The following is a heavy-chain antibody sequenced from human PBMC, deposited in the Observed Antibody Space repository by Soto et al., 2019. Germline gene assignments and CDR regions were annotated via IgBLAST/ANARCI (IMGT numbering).Heavy chain of an antibody. D-gene: IGHD6-6*01. V-gene: IGHV3-23*01. Sequence: SGGSLRLSCAASGFAFSNYAMHWVRQAPGKGLEWVSSISTSIDATYYADSVKGRFTISRDDSKNTLYLQMNSLRAEDSAVYYCAKDRTVAARNFDSWGQGTPVTVSS. J-gene: IGHJ4*02. CDR2: ISTSIDAT. CDR3: AKDRTVAARNFDS. CDR1: GFAFSNYA.